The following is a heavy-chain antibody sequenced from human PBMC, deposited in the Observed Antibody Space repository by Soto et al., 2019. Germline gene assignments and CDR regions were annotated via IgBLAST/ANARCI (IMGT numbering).Heavy chain of an antibody. J-gene: IGHJ3*01. D-gene: IGHD4-17*01. CDR3: ARARLRAVYAFDF. V-gene: IGHV4-59*12. CDR2: IYYNGNT. Sequence: SETLSLTCTVSGGSISSYYWSWIRQPPGKGLEWIGYIYYNGNTYFSPSLKSRLTISIDTSKNQFSLKLSSVTAADTAMYYCARARLRAVYAFDFWG. CDR1: GGSISSYY.